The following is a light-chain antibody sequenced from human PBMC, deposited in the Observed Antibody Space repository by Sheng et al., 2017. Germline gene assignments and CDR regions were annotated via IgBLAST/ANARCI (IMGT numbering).Light chain of an antibody. CDR2: KAS. V-gene: IGKV1-5*03. CDR1: QSVGSW. J-gene: IGKJ2*01. Sequence: DIQMTQSPSTLSASVGDRVTITCRASQSVGSWLAWYQQKPGRAPKLLIYKASTLQNGVPSRFSGSGSGTEFALTINSLQPDDFATYYCQQYDSNSPYTFGQGTKLDLK. CDR3: QQYDSNSPYT.